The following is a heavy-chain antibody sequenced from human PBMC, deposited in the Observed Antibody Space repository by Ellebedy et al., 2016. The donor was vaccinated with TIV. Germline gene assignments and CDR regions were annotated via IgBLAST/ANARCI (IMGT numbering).Heavy chain of an antibody. CDR2: IIPIFGTA. J-gene: IGHJ6*02. D-gene: IGHD3-10*01. Sequence: SVKVSCXASGGTFSSYAISWVRQAPGQGLEWMGGIIPIFGTANYAQKFQGRVTITADESTSTAYMELSSLRSEDTAVYYCARVDLVVVRGVIIKHYYYYGMDVWGQGTTVTVSS. V-gene: IGHV1-69*13. CDR1: GGTFSSYA. CDR3: ARVDLVVVRGVIIKHYYYYGMDV.